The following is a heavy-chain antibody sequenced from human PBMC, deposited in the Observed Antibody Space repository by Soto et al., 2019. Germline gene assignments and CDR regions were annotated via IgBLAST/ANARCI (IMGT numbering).Heavy chain of an antibody. D-gene: IGHD6-13*01. J-gene: IGHJ4*02. Sequence: QMQLVESGGGVVQPGRSLRLSCAASGFTFSSYGMHWVRQAPGKGLEWVAVIWYDGSNKYYADSVKGRFTISRDNSKNTLYLQMNSLRAEDTAVYYCARDLGNSTPFDYWGQGTLVTVSS. V-gene: IGHV3-33*01. CDR1: GFTFSSYG. CDR2: IWYDGSNK. CDR3: ARDLGNSTPFDY.